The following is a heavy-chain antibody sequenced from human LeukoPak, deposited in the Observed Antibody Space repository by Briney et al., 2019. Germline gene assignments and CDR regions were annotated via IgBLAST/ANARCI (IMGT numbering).Heavy chain of an antibody. J-gene: IGHJ4*02. CDR1: GFTVSSNY. CDR2: IYSGGST. V-gene: IGHV3-53*01. CDR3: ARGHLSSGWVFYFDY. D-gene: IGHD6-19*01. Sequence: QAGGSLRLSCAASGFTVSSNYLNWVRQAPGKGLEWVSVIYSGGSTYYADSVKGRFTIPRDNSKNTLYLQMNSLRAEDTAVYYCARGHLSSGWVFYFDYWGQGTLVTVSS.